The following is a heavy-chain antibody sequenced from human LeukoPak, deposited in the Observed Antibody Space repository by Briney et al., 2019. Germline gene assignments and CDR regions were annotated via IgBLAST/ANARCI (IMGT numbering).Heavy chain of an antibody. V-gene: IGHV3-53*01. D-gene: IGHD3-3*01. CDR1: GFTVSSNY. CDR3: ARVPYYDFWSGYQFDY. Sequence: GGSLRLSCAASGFTVSSNYMSWVRQAPGKGLEWVSVIYSGGSTYYADSVKGRFTISRDNAKNSLYLQMHSLRAEDTAVYYCARVPYYDFWSGYQFDYWGQGTLVTVPS. J-gene: IGHJ4*02. CDR2: IYSGGST.